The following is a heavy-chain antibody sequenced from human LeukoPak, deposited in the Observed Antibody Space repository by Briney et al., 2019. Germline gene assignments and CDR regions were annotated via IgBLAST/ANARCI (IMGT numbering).Heavy chain of an antibody. CDR2: INSDGTSP. CDR3: SRGYSGGFDY. J-gene: IGHJ4*02. D-gene: IGHD2-15*01. CDR1: GFTFSSYW. V-gene: IGHV3-74*01. Sequence: PGGSLRLSCAASGFTFSSYWTHWVRQAPGKGLVWVSGINSDGTSPIYADSVKGRFTISRDNAKKTLYLQMNSLRAEDTAVYYCSRGYSGGFDYWGQGTLVTVSS.